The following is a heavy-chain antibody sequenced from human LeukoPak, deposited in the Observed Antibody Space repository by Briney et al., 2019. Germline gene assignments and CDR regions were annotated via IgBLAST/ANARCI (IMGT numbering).Heavy chain of an antibody. CDR1: GASFSGYY. V-gene: IGHV4-34*01. Sequence: SETLSLTCAVSGASFSGYYWNWIRQPPGKGLEWIGEISHSGSTNYNPSLKSRVTISVDASNKQFSLKLSSVNAADTAVYYCARVYGGVWGSSRYWYNWFDPWGQGTLVTVSS. D-gene: IGHD3-16*02. J-gene: IGHJ5*02. CDR3: ARVYGGVWGSSRYWYNWFDP. CDR2: ISHSGST.